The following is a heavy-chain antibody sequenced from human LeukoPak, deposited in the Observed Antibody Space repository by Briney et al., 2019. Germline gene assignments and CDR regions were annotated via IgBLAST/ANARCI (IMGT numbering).Heavy chain of an antibody. CDR2: ISCDGSNK. D-gene: IGHD5-18*01. V-gene: IGHV3-30*18. CDR3: AKDRDTAMVVPTAGDY. J-gene: IGHJ4*02. Sequence: PGRSLTLSCAASAFTFSTYGMHWVRQAPGKGLEWVAVISCDGSNKHYADSVEGRFTISRDNSKNTLYLQMNSLRAEDTAVYYCAKDRDTAMVVPTAGDYWGQGTPVTVSS. CDR1: AFTFSTYG.